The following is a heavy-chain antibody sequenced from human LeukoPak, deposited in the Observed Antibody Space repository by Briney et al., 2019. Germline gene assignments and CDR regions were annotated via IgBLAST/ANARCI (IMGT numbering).Heavy chain of an antibody. J-gene: IGHJ4*02. CDR2: ISSTSTYI. V-gene: IGHV3-21*01. CDR3: TRDEDEELVRDY. D-gene: IGHD6-13*01. CDR1: GFIFSRYT. Sequence: GGSLRLSCAASGFIFSRYTMNWVRQAPGKGLEWVSSISSTSTYIYYADSVKGRFTVSRDNAKKSLYPQMNSLRADDTAVYYCTRDEDEELVRDYWGQGTLVTVSS.